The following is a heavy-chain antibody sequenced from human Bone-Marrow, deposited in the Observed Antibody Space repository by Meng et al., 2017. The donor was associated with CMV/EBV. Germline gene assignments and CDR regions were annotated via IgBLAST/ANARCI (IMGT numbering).Heavy chain of an antibody. V-gene: IGHV1-2*02. J-gene: IGHJ6*02. Sequence: ASVKVSCKASGYTFTGYYMHWVRQAPGQGLEWMGWINPNSGGTNYAQKFQGRVTMTRDTSISTAYMELSRLRSDDTAVYYCARVMTVVNRRYYYYGMDVWGQGTTVTVSS. D-gene: IGHD3-22*01. CDR1: GYTFTGYY. CDR3: ARVMTVVNRRYYYYGMDV. CDR2: INPNSGGT.